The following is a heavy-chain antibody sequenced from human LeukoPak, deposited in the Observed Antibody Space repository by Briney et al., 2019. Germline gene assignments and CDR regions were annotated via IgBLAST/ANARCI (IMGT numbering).Heavy chain of an antibody. Sequence: GGSLRLSCAASGFTFSIYNMNWVRQAPGKGLEWVSFISSSSSYIYYADSVKGRFTISRDNSKNTLYLQMNSLRAEDTAVYYCAKDRFIAAAGTFDYWGQGTLVTVSS. CDR2: ISSSSSYI. CDR3: AKDRFIAAAGTFDY. J-gene: IGHJ4*02. V-gene: IGHV3-21*01. D-gene: IGHD6-13*01. CDR1: GFTFSIYN.